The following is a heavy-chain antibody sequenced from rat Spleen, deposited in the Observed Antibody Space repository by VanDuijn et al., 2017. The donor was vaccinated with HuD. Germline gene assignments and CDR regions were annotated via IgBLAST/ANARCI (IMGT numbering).Heavy chain of an antibody. J-gene: IGHJ2*01. D-gene: IGHD1-9*01. CDR1: GFTFSDYG. CDR3: ARRHYGYTDYFDY. Sequence: EVQLVESDGGLVQPGRSLKLSCAASGFTFSDYGMAWVRQAPTKGLEWVATISYGDSSGHSSTYYRDAVKGRFTISRDNAKSTLSRQMDSLRSEDTASYYCARRHYGYTDYFDYWGQGVMVTVSS. V-gene: IGHV5-29*01. CDR2: ISYGDSSGHSST.